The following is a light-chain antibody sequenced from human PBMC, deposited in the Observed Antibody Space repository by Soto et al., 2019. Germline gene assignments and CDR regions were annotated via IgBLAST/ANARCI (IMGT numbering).Light chain of an antibody. J-gene: IGKJ3*01. CDR2: DAS. CDR3: QRRSNSPEP. V-gene: IGKV3-11*01. Sequence: EIVLKQSPATLSLSPGERAILSCSASQSGGTYLAWYQQIPGQAPRLLIYDASNWATGIPARFGGSGSGTDFTLTINSLEPEDLAVYDGQRRSNSPEPFGRGTKVDIK. CDR1: QSGGTY.